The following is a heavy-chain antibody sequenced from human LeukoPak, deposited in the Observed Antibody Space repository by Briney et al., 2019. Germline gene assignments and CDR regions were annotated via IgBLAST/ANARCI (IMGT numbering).Heavy chain of an antibody. Sequence: SETLSLTCTVSGYSISSGYYWGWIRQPPGRGLEWIGIIYYSGSTYYNPSLKSRVTISVDTSKNQFSLKLSSVTAADTAMYYCARRKGFCSSTSCYMGWFDPWGQGTLVTVSS. J-gene: IGHJ5*02. V-gene: IGHV4-38-2*02. CDR2: IYYSGST. CDR3: ARRKGFCSSTSCYMGWFDP. CDR1: GYSISSGYY. D-gene: IGHD2-2*02.